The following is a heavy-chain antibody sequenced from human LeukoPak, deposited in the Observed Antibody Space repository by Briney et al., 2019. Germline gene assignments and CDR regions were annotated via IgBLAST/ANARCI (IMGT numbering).Heavy chain of an antibody. CDR3: AKTVVTPSY. CDR2: MSYDGIHT. V-gene: IGHV3-30*18. D-gene: IGHD4-23*01. Sequence: GGSLRLSCAASGFTFSNYAMHWVRQAPGKGLEWVAVMSYDGIHTYYADSVKGRFTISRDNSKNTLYLQMNSLRAEDTAVYYCAKTVVTPSYWGQGTLVTVSS. CDR1: GFTFSNYA. J-gene: IGHJ4*02.